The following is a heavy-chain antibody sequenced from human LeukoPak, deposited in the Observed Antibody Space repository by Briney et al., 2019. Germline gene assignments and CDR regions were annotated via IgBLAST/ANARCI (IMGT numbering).Heavy chain of an antibody. CDR2: IIPILGIA. CDR1: GGTFSSYA. CDR3: ARGYFPVAFDY. V-gene: IGHV1-69*04. J-gene: IGHJ4*02. Sequence: SVKVSCKASGGTFSSYAISWVRQAPGQGLEWMGRIIPILGIANYAQRFQGRVTITADKSTSTAYMELSSLRSEDTAVYYCARGYFPVAFDYWGQGTLVTVSS. D-gene: IGHD6-19*01.